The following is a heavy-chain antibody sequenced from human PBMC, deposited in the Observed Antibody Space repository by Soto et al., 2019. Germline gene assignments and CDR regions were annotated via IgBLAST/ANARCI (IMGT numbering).Heavy chain of an antibody. J-gene: IGHJ4*02. CDR1: GFTFSSYG. V-gene: IGHV3-30*18. CDR3: AKRAGAAAGNY. CDR2: ISYDGSNK. D-gene: IGHD6-13*01. Sequence: PVGSLRFSCAASGFTFSSYGMHWVRQAPGKGLEWVAVISYDGSNKYYADSVKGRFTISRDNSKNTLYLQMNSLRAEDTAVYYCAKRAGAAAGNYWGQGTLVTVSS.